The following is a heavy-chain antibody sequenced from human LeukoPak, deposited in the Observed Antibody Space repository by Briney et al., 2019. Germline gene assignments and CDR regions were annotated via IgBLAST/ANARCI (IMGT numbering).Heavy chain of an antibody. V-gene: IGHV3-21*01. CDR1: GFTFSSYS. J-gene: IGHJ5*02. Sequence: GGSLRLSCAASGFTFSSYSMNWVRQAPGKGLEWVSSISSSSSYIYYADSVKGRFTISRDNAKNSLYLQMNSLRAEDTAVYYLATLWVEKWRRWSDPGGKETLVTVSS. CDR3: ATLWVEKWRRWSDP. D-gene: IGHD2-15*01. CDR2: ISSSSSYI.